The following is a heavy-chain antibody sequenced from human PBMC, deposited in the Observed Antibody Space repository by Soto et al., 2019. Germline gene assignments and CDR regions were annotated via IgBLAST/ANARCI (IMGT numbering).Heavy chain of an antibody. CDR2: IIPIFGTA. CDR1: GGTFSNYA. D-gene: IGHD2-8*01. J-gene: IGHJ3*02. V-gene: IGHV1-69*12. Sequence: QVQLVQSGAEVKKPGSSVKVSCKASGGTFSNYAISWVRQAPGQGLDWMGGIIPIFGTANYAQKFQGRVMIPGDEAGCTAYRELSSLRSEDTAMYYCASAIVEMATMVDAFDIWGQGTMVTVSS. CDR3: ASAIVEMATMVDAFDI.